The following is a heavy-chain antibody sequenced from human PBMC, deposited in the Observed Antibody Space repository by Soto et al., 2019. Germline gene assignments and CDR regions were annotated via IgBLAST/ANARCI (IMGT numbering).Heavy chain of an antibody. V-gene: IGHV4-59*08. CDR3: ARLGAFYQALDS. CDR2: IYYAGTP. J-gene: IGHJ4*02. D-gene: IGHD2-2*01. CDR1: GASLSPNY. Sequence: QVQLQESGPGLVKPSETLSLRCSVSGASLSPNYWSWIRQPPRKALEWIGYIYYAGTPTYNPSLKSRLTISLNTSTNEVSLELTSVTAADAAVYYCARLGAFYQALDSCGQGTLGTVSS.